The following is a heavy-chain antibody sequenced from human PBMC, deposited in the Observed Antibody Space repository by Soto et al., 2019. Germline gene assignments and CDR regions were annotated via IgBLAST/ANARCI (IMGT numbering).Heavy chain of an antibody. D-gene: IGHD4-17*01. CDR1: GGSISSGDYY. J-gene: IGHJ4*02. Sequence: SETLSLTCTVSGGSISSGDYYWSWIRQPPGKGLEWIGYIYYSGSTYYNPSLKSRVTISVDTSKNQFSLKLSSVTAADTAVYYCARGVGDYGDPVFDYWGQGTLVTVS. CDR2: IYYSGST. CDR3: ARGVGDYGDPVFDY. V-gene: IGHV4-30-4*01.